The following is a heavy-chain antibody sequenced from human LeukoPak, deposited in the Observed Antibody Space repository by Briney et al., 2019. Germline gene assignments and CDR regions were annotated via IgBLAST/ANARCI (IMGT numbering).Heavy chain of an antibody. CDR2: LSSASSDI. J-gene: IGHJ4*02. V-gene: IGHV3-21*01. Sequence: GGSLRLSCVASGFAFSGYTMNWVRQAPGKGLEWVSSLSSASSDIYYADSVRGRSTISRDNAINSLYLQMNGLRVEDTAIYYCASTGREGFNYWGQGTLVTVSP. CDR1: GFAFSGYT. CDR3: ASTGREGFNY. D-gene: IGHD5-24*01.